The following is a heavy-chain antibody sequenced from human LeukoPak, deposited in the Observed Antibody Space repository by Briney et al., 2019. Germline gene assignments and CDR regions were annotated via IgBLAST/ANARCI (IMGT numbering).Heavy chain of an antibody. D-gene: IGHD3-16*01. J-gene: IGHJ4*02. V-gene: IGHV1-46*01. CDR2: INPSGGST. CDR3: ARDWDMITFGGAKDY. CDR1: GYTFTSYY. Sequence: GASVKVSCKASGYTFTSYYMHWVRQAPGQGLEWMGLINPSGGSTSYAQKFQGRVTMTRDTSTSTVYMELSSLRSEDTAVYYCARDWDMITFGGAKDYWGQGTLVTVSS.